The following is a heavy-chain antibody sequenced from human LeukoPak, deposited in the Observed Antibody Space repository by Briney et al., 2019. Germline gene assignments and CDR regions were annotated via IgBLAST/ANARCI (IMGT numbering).Heavy chain of an antibody. CDR2: IYSSGST. V-gene: IGHV4-4*07. CDR1: GGSINNYY. J-gene: IGHJ4*02. Sequence: SETLSLTCTVSGGSINNYYWSWVRQPAGKGLEWIGRIYSSGSTHYNPSLKSRVTMPVDTSNNQFSLKLNSVTAADTAVYYCARAELGLYFFDYWGQGTLVTVSS. D-gene: IGHD7-27*01. CDR3: ARAELGLYFFDY.